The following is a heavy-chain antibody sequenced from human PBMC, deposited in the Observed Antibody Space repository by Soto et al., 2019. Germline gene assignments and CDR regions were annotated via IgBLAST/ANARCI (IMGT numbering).Heavy chain of an antibody. CDR2: IYHSGST. CDR3: VRGTGSIWLEV. CDR1: GSPISSSHW. V-gene: IGHV4-4*02. D-gene: IGHD6-13*01. J-gene: IGHJ6*02. Sequence: SETLSLTCAVSGSPISSSHWWNCVRQPPGKGLEWIWEIYHSGSTNYNPSLKTRVTISVDKSKKQFSLKLNSVTAADTAVYYCVRGTGSIWLEVWGQGTTVTVSS.